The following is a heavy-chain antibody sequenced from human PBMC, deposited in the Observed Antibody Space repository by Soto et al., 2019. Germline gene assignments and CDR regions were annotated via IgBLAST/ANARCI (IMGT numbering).Heavy chain of an antibody. V-gene: IGHV1-18*03. D-gene: IGHD6-19*01. J-gene: IGHJ5*02. CDR2: ISAYNGNT. CDR3: ARLGSAVAGTGWFDP. Sequence: ASVKVTCKASGYTFTSYGISWVRQAPGQGLEWIGWISAYNGNTNYAQKLQGRVTMTTDTSTSTAYMELRSLRSDDIAVYYCARLGSAVAGTGWFDPWGQGTLVTVSS. CDR1: GYTFTSYG.